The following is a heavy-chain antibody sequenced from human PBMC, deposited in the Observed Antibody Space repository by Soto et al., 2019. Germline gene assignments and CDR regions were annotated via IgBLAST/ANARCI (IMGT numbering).Heavy chain of an antibody. CDR2: IDPSDSYT. CDR1: GYSFTSYW. D-gene: IGHD3-22*01. V-gene: IGHV5-10-1*01. Sequence: PGESLKISCKGSGYSFTSYWISWVRQMPGKGLEWMGRIDPSDSYTNYSPSFQGHVTISADKSISTAYLQWSSLKASDTAMYYCAGDSSGYSHYYYYGMGVWGQGTTVTVSS. CDR3: AGDSSGYSHYYYYGMGV. J-gene: IGHJ6*02.